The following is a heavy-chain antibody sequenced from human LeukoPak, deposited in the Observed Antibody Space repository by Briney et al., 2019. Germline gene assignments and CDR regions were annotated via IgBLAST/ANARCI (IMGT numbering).Heavy chain of an antibody. D-gene: IGHD5-18*01. CDR1: GFTFSSYW. J-gene: IGHJ4*02. CDR2: IKQDGSEK. V-gene: IGHV3-7*03. Sequence: GGSLRLSCTASGFTFSSYWMSWVRQAPGKGLEWVANIKQDGSEKDYVDSVKGRFTISRDNARSSLYLQMNSLRAEDTAVYYCVRGDTYGRYWGQGTLVTVSS. CDR3: VRGDTYGRY.